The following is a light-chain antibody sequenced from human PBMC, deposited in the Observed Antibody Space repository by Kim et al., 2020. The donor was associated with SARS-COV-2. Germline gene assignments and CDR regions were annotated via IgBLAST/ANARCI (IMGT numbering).Light chain of an antibody. Sequence: LGQTVRITCQGDTLKTFYGSWYQQKPGQAPVLVIYGQNNRPSGIPDRFSGSTSGNTASLTITGAQAEDEADYYCNSRDTAGNHLEVFGTGTKVTVL. J-gene: IGLJ1*01. CDR3: NSRDTAGNHLEV. CDR2: GQN. V-gene: IGLV3-19*01. CDR1: TLKTFY.